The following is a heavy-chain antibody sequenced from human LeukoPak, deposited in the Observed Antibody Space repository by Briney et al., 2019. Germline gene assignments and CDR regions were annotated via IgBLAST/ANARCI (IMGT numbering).Heavy chain of an antibody. D-gene: IGHD2-15*01. CDR2: MNPNSGNT. CDR3: ARGFRSDATIDY. V-gene: IGHV1-8*02. CDR1: GYTFTSYA. Sequence: ASVKVSCKASGYTFTSYAMNWVQQAPGQGLEWMGWMNPNSGNTGYAQKFQGRVTMTRNTSISTAYMELSSLRSEDTAVYYCARGFRSDATIDYWGQGTLVTVSS. J-gene: IGHJ4*02.